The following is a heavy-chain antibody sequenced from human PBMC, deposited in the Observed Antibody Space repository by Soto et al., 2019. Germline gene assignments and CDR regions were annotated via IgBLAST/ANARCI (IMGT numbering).Heavy chain of an antibody. Sequence: HPGVSLRLSFAASGFTFSSYAMSWVRQAPGKGLEWVSAISGSGGSTYYADSVKGRFTISRDNSKNTLYLQMNSLRAEDTAVYYCAKITAGDFDYWGQGTLVTVSS. CDR1: GFTFSSYA. V-gene: IGHV3-23*01. CDR3: AKITAGDFDY. J-gene: IGHJ4*02. CDR2: ISGSGGST.